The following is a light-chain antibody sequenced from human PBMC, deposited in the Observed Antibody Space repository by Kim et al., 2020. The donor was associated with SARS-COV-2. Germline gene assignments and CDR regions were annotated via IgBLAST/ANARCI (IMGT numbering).Light chain of an antibody. J-gene: IGKJ5*01. CDR2: GAS. CDR1: QSVSSSF. CDR3: QQYGSSSIT. Sequence: APGERATLSCRASQSVSSSFVAWYQQNPGQAPRLINDGASSGATGIPDWFGGSGSRKDFTLTIRRLEPEDVAVYCCQQYGSSSITFGQGTRLEIK. V-gene: IGKV3-20*01.